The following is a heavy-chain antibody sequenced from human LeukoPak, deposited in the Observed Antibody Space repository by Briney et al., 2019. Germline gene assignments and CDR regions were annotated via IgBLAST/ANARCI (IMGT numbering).Heavy chain of an antibody. V-gene: IGHV4-4*07. J-gene: IGHJ5*02. CDR3: ARDQENDDTDWFDP. CDR2: IYTSGST. Sequence: SETLSLTCTVSGGSISSYYWSRIRQPAGKGLEWIGRIYTSGSTNYNPSLKSRVTMSVDTSKNQFSLKLSSVTAADTAVYYCARDQENDDTDWFDPWGQGTLVTVSS. D-gene: IGHD5-18*01. CDR1: GGSISSYY.